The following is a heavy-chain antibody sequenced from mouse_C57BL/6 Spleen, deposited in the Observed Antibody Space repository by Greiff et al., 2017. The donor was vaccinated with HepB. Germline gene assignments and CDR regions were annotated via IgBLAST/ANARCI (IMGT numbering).Heavy chain of an antibody. V-gene: IGHV1-9*01. CDR3: ARKILTTVVERWYFDV. CDR1: GYTFTGYW. D-gene: IGHD1-1*01. Sequence: LMEPGASVKLSCKATGYTFTGYWIEWVKQRPGHGLEWIGEILPGSGSTNYNEKFKGKATFTADTSSNTAYMQLSSLTTEDSAIYYCARKILTTVVERWYFDVWGTGTTVTVSS. CDR2: ILPGSGST. J-gene: IGHJ1*03.